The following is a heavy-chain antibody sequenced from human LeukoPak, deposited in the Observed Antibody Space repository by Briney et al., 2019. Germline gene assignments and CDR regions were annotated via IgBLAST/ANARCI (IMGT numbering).Heavy chain of an antibody. CDR2: VHYSGGT. CDR1: PASISSYY. Sequence: SETLSLTCSVSPASISSYYWSWIRQPPGKGLEWIGFVHYSGGTNYNPSLSSRVTLSIDRSKNQFSMNLKSVTAADTAVYCCARTVDYYDSNGFFLYYFDHWGQGALVTVSS. CDR3: ARTVDYYDSNGFFLYYFDH. V-gene: IGHV4-59*01. J-gene: IGHJ4*02. D-gene: IGHD3-22*01.